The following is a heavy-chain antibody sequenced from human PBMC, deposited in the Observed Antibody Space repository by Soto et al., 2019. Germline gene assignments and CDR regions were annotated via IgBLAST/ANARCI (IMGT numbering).Heavy chain of an antibody. CDR1: GGSISNFY. D-gene: IGHD3-3*01. Sequence: SETLSLTCSVSGGSISNFYWSWIRQPPGKELEWIGYISYSGSTNYNPSLKSRVTISVDNSKNQFSLQLSSVTAADTAVYFCAREGFWSGYYYFDYWGQGILVTVSS. CDR3: AREGFWSGYYYFDY. V-gene: IGHV4-59*01. CDR2: ISYSGST. J-gene: IGHJ4*02.